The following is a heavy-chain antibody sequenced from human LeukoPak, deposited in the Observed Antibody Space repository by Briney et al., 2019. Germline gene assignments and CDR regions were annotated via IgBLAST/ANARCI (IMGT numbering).Heavy chain of an antibody. CDR3: AKGYWGGYCSSTSCYLNDY. Sequence: HPGGSLRLSCAASGFIFSSYAMSWVRQAPGKGLEWVSAISGSGGSTYYADSVKGRFTISRDNSKNTLYLQMNSLRAEDTAVYYCAKGYWGGYCSSTSCYLNDYWGQGTLVTVSS. D-gene: IGHD2-2*01. J-gene: IGHJ4*02. CDR1: GFIFSSYA. V-gene: IGHV3-23*01. CDR2: ISGSGGST.